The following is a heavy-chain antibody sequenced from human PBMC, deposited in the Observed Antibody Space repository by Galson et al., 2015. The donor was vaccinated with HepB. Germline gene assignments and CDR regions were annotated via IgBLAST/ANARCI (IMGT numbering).Heavy chain of an antibody. CDR2: IDGDGSKI. CDR1: GFTFSGYY. J-gene: IGHJ6*01. CDR3: ARGNRDV. V-gene: IGHV3-74*01. Sequence: SLRLSCAASGFTFSGYYMHWVRQVPGQGLMWIARIDGDGSKIGYADSVKGRFTVSRDNAKNMLYLQLDSLRAEGTGVYYCARGNRDVWGQGTTVTVSS. D-gene: IGHD2/OR15-2a*01.